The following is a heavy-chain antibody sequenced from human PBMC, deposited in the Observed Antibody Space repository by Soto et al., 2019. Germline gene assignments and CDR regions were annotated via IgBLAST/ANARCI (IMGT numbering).Heavy chain of an antibody. CDR3: ARVGDSSSYDAFDI. CDR1: GYTFTGYY. J-gene: IGHJ3*02. Sequence: ASVKVSCKASGYTFTGYYMHWVRQAPGQGLEWMGWINPNSGGTNYAQKFQGWVTMTRDTSISTAYMELSRLRSDDTAVYYCARVGDSSSYDAFDIWGQGTMVTV. D-gene: IGHD6-6*01. V-gene: IGHV1-2*04. CDR2: INPNSGGT.